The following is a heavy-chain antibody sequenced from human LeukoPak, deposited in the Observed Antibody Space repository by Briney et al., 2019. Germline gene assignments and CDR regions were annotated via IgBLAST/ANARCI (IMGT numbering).Heavy chain of an antibody. CDR3: ARIAAAATYDAFDI. CDR2: IYHSGST. CDR1: GYSISSGYY. J-gene: IGHJ3*02. D-gene: IGHD6-13*01. Sequence: SETLSLTCAVSGYSISSGYYWGWIRQPPGKGLDWIRSIYHSGSTYYNPSLKRRVTISVDTYKNEYSLKLSSVTAADTAVYYCARIAAAATYDAFDIWGQGTMVTVSS. V-gene: IGHV4-38-2*01.